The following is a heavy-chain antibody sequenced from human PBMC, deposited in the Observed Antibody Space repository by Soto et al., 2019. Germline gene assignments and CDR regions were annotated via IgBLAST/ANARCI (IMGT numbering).Heavy chain of an antibody. CDR3: ARHLRGYSYGVDY. CDR2: IISSGTT. CDR1: GGSINSYY. V-gene: IGHV4-59*08. J-gene: IGHJ4*02. D-gene: IGHD5-18*01. Sequence: PSETLSLTCTVSGGSINSYYWSWIRQPPGKGLEWLGYIISSGTTNYNPSLKSRVTISVDTSKNQFSLRLTSVTAADTAVYYCARHLRGYSYGVDYWGQGTLVTVS.